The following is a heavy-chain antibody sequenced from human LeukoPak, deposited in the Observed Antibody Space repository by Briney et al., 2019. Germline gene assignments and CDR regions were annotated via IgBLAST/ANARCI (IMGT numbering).Heavy chain of an antibody. V-gene: IGHV3-21*01. CDR3: ARDPYGSGMADY. J-gene: IGHJ4*02. Sequence: GGSLRLSCAASGFTFSSYSMNWVRQAPGEGLEWVSSISSSSSYIYYADSVKGRFTISRDNAKNSLYLQMNSRRAEDTAVYYCARDPYGSGMADYWGQGTLVTVSS. CDR2: ISSSSSYI. D-gene: IGHD3-10*01. CDR1: GFTFSSYS.